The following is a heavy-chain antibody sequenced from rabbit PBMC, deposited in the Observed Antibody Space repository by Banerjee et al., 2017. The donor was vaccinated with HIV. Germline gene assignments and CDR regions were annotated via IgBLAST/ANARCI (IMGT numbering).Heavy chain of an antibody. CDR3: ARDLTGVTGWNFGL. CDR2: IYAGSSGNT. D-gene: IGHD7-1*01. CDR1: GFSFSSSQY. J-gene: IGHJ4*01. Sequence: LEESGGDLVKLGASLTLTCTASGFSFSSSQYMCWVRQAPGKGLEWIACIYAGSSGNTVYATWAKGRFTISKTSWTTVTLQMTSLTASDTATYFCARDLTGVTGWNFGLWGQGTLVTVS. V-gene: IGHV1S40*01.